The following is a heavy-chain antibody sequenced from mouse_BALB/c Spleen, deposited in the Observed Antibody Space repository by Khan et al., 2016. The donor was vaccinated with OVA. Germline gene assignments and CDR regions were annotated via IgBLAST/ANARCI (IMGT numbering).Heavy chain of an antibody. V-gene: IGHV1S81*02. Sequence: QVQLQQSGAELVKPGASVKLSCKASGYTFTSYQMYWVKQRPGQGLEWIGEINPNNGGTNFNEKFKSKATLTVDKSSSTAFMQLSSLTSEDSAVYYCIRGGYGGFVYWGQGTLVTVSA. D-gene: IGHD3-1*01. CDR3: IRGGYGGFVY. CDR1: GYTFTSYQ. CDR2: INPNNGGT. J-gene: IGHJ3*01.